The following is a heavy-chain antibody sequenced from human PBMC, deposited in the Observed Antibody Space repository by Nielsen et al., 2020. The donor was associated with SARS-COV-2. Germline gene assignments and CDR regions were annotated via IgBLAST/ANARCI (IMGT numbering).Heavy chain of an antibody. Sequence: GGSLRLSCAASGFTFSDYYMSWIRQAPGKGLEWVTFISYDGSVQYYADSVKGRFTISTDISKNTLYLQMNSLRAEDTAVYYCTKGAQLGDYWGQGTLVTVSS. CDR3: TKGAQLGDY. CDR2: ISYDGSVQ. D-gene: IGHD6-13*01. J-gene: IGHJ4*02. CDR1: GFTFSDYY. V-gene: IGHV3-30*18.